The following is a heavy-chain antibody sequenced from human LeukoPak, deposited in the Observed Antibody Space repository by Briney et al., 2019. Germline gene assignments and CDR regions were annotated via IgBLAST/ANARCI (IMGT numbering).Heavy chain of an antibody. D-gene: IGHD6-19*01. Sequence: GASVKVSCKASGYTFTGYYMHWVRQAPGQGLEWMGRINPDSGGTNYAQKFQNRVTMTRDTSISTVYVELSRLRSDDTAIYYCAKALGLAGTRAYYFDYWGQGTLVTVSS. J-gene: IGHJ4*02. V-gene: IGHV1-2*06. CDR1: GYTFTGYY. CDR3: AKALGLAGTRAYYFDY. CDR2: INPDSGGT.